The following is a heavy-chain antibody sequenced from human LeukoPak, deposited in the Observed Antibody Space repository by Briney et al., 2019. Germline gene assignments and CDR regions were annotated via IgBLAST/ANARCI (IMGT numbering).Heavy chain of an antibody. D-gene: IGHD3-9*01. CDR3: ARDFRSYDILTGDPSELEP. CDR1: GYTFTSYG. J-gene: IGHJ5*02. V-gene: IGHV1-18*01. CDR2: ISAYNGNT. Sequence: ASVKVSCKASGYTFTSYGISWVRQAPGQGLEWMGWISAYNGNTNYAQKLQGRVTMTTDTSTSTAYMELRSLRSDDTAVYCCARDFRSYDILTGDPSELEPWGQGTLVTVSS.